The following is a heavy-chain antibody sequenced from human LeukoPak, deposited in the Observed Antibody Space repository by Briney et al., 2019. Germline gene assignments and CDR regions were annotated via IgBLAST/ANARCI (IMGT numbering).Heavy chain of an antibody. CDR2: ISSYNGNT. J-gene: IGHJ5*02. CDR1: GYTFSSYG. D-gene: IGHD6-6*01. CDR3: ARGGSGSSTWFDP. V-gene: IGHV1-18*01. Sequence: ASVKVSCKASGYTFSSYGISWVRQAPGQGLEWMGWISSYNGNTDYAQKLQGRLTMTTDTSTSTAYMELRSLRSDDTAIYYCARGGSGSSTWFDPWGQGTLVTVSS.